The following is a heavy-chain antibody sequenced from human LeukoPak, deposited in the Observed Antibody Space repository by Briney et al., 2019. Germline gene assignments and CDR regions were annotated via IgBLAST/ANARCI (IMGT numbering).Heavy chain of an antibody. D-gene: IGHD2-2*01. V-gene: IGHV3-7*04. CDR3: VRDTVVVPQGDAFDL. J-gene: IGHJ3*01. CDR2: IKYDGIEK. Sequence: GGSLTLSCAASGFTFRTYWMAWVRQFPGKRLEWVANIKYDGIEKYHVDSVKGRFTISRDNAKNSLYLQMNSLRTEDTAVYYCVRDTVVVPQGDAFDLWGQGTMVTVSS. CDR1: GFTFRTYW.